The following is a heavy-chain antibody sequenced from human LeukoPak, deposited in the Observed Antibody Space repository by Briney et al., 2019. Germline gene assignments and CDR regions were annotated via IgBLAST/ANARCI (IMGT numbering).Heavy chain of an antibody. CDR2: INNVGAT. Sequence: GGSLRLSCVVSGFAVSNNYLSWARQAPGKGLEWVSVINNVGATYYADSVRGRFTISRDNSKNTLLLQMSSLRAEDTAVYYCAREWANWGQGTLVTVSS. CDR1: GFAVSNNY. CDR3: AREWAN. V-gene: IGHV3-53*01. D-gene: IGHD1-26*01. J-gene: IGHJ4*02.